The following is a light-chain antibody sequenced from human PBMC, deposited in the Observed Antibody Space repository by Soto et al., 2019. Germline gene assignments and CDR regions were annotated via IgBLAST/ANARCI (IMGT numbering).Light chain of an antibody. CDR1: QSISSY. V-gene: IGKV1-39*01. Sequence: DIQVTQSPSSLSASVGDRVTITCRASQSISSYLTWYQQKPGKAPRLLMYTVSSLQSGVPSRFSGSGSGTDFTLTISSLQPEDFGTYYCQQSYSTPLTFGGGTKVEIK. J-gene: IGKJ4*01. CDR2: TVS. CDR3: QQSYSTPLT.